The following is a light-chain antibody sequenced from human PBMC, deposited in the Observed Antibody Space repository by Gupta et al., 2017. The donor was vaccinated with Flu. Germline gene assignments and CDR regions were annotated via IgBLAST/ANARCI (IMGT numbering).Light chain of an antibody. CDR1: SGDVGGYNY. V-gene: IGLV2-14*01. CDR2: EVS. J-gene: IGLJ3*02. CDR3: SSYTRSGTRV. Sequence: QSALTQPASVSGSPGQSITISCTETSGDVGGYNYVSWYQQHPGKAPRLNIYEVSSRPSGVSSRFSGSKSGNTASLTISGLRAEDEADYYCSSYTRSGTRVFGGGTKLTVL.